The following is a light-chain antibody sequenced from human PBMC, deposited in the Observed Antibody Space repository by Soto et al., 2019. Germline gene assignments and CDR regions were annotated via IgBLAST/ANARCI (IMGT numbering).Light chain of an antibody. CDR3: QQYGSSGT. Sequence: EIGLTHYPGTLSLSPGERATLSCRSSQSVSNNYLAWYQQKPGQAPRLLIYGASNRATGIPDRFSGSGSGTDFTLTISRLEPEDFAVYYCQQYGSSGTFGQGTKVDIK. CDR1: QSVSNNY. J-gene: IGKJ1*01. CDR2: GAS. V-gene: IGKV3-20*01.